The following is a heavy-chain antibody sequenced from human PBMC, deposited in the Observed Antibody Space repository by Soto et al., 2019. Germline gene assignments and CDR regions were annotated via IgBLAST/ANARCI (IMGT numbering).Heavy chain of an antibody. CDR2: INHSGST. J-gene: IGHJ4*02. V-gene: IGHV4-34*01. CDR1: GGSFSGYY. Sequence: SETLSLTRAVYGGSFSGYYWSWIRQPPGKGLEWIGEINHSGSTHYNPSLKSRVTISVDPSKNQFSLTLSPVTAADTAVYYCAVGQYLAWSPYWGQGALVTVSS. D-gene: IGHD2-15*01. CDR3: AVGQYLAWSPY.